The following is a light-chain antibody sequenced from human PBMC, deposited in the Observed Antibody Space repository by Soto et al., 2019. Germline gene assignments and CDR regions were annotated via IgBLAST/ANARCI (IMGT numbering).Light chain of an antibody. Sequence: SYELTQPPSVSVAPGKTARITCGGKNIGSKSVHWYQQKAGQAHVLVIYYDSDRPSGIPERFSGSNSGNTATLTISRVEAGDEAAYYCQVWDSSSDHYVFGTGTKVTVL. V-gene: IGLV3-21*04. CDR3: QVWDSSSDHYV. CDR2: YDS. CDR1: NIGSKS. J-gene: IGLJ1*01.